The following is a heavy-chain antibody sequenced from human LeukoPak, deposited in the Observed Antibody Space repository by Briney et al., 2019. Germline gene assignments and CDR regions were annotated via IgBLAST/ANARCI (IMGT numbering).Heavy chain of an antibody. CDR3: ARKDGDF. Sequence: SETLSLTCTVSGVSISAYYWTWIRQPAGKGLEWIGGIYTSGITNYNPSLESRLTMSLDTSKNQISLRLSSVTAADTAVYYCARKDGDFWGQGTLVTVSS. J-gene: IGHJ4*02. CDR2: IYTSGIT. V-gene: IGHV4-4*07. CDR1: GVSISAYY.